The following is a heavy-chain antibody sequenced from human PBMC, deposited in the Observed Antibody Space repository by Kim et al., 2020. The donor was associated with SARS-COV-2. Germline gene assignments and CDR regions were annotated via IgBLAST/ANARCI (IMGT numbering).Heavy chain of an antibody. J-gene: IGHJ3*02. Sequence: AQKCQGRVTMTRDTSTSTVYMELSSLRAEDTAVYYCASSAGDPRYAFDIWGQGTMVTVSS. D-gene: IGHD6-25*01. CDR3: ASSAGDPRYAFDI. V-gene: IGHV1-46*01.